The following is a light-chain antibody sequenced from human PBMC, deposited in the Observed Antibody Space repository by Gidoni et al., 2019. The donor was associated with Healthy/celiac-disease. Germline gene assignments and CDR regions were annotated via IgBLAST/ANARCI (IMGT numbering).Light chain of an antibody. CDR3: QQYNSYSSWT. J-gene: IGKJ1*01. Sequence: DIQMTQSPSTLSASVGDRVTITCRASQSISSWLAWYQQKPGKAPKLLIYDASSLESGVPSRFSGSGSGTEFTLTISSLQPDDCATYCCQQYNSYSSWTFGQGTKVEIK. V-gene: IGKV1-5*01. CDR1: QSISSW. CDR2: DAS.